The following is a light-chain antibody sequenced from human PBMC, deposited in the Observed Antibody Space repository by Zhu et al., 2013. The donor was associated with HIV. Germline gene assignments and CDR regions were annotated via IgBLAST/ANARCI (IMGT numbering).Light chain of an antibody. CDR1: QSISSW. CDR3: QQYDSYSFT. Sequence: DIQMTQSPSYVSASVGDRVTITCRASQSISSWLAWYQQKPGAAPNLLIYKASTLESGVPSRFSGSGSGTEFTLTISSLQPDDFATYYCQQYDSYSFTFGLGDQAGDQT. V-gene: IGKV1-5*03. J-gene: IGKJ2*01. CDR2: KAS.